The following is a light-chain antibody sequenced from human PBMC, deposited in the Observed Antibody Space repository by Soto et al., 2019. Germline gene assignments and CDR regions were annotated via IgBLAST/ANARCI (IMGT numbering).Light chain of an antibody. J-gene: IGKJ1*01. CDR2: NAS. CDR1: QTISSW. CDR3: QHYNSYSWA. Sequence: DIQMTQSPSTLSGSVGDRVTITCRASQTISSWLAWYQQKPGKAPKLLIYNASTLESGVPSRFSGSGSGTEFTLTISSLQSDDFATYYCQHYNSYSWAFGQGTKVDIK. V-gene: IGKV1-5*03.